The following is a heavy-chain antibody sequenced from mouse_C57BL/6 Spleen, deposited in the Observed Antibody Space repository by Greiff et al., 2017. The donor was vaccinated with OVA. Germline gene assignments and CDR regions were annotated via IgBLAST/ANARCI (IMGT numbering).Heavy chain of an antibody. CDR1: GYTFTSYW. CDR3: VRQREGYFDV. V-gene: IGHV1-55*01. Sequence: QVQLQQPGAELVKPGASVKMSCKASGYTFTSYWITWVKQRPGQGLEWIGDIYPGSGSTNYNEKLKSKATLTVDTSSSTAYMQLSSLTSEDAAVDYCVRQREGYFDVWGTGTTVTVSS. J-gene: IGHJ1*03. CDR2: IYPGSGST.